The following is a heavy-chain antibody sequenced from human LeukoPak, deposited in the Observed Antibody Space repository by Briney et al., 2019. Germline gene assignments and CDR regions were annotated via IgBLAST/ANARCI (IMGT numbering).Heavy chain of an antibody. CDR1: GYKFTDYY. CDR2: INPQNGDT. V-gene: IGHV1-2*02. Sequence: ASVKVSCKTSGYKFTDYYLHWLRQAPGQGLEWVGWINPQNGDTRYAQKILGRITLTRDTSITTGYMELDRLRSDDTAVYYCAREGDYYFNWGQGTLSPSPQ. D-gene: IGHD2/OR15-2a*01. CDR3: AREGDYYFN. J-gene: IGHJ4*02.